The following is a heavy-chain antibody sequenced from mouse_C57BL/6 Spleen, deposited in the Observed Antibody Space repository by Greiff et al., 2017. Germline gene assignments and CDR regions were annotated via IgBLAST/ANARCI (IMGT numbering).Heavy chain of an antibody. Sequence: QVQLQQPGAELVMPGASVKLSCKASGYTFTSYWMHWVKQRPGQGLEWIGEIDPSDSYTNYNQKFKGKSTLTVDKSSSTAYMQLSSLTSEDSAVXYCARGEYYGNCGDYCAMDYWGQGTSVTVSS. CDR3: ARGEYYGNCGDYCAMDY. J-gene: IGHJ4*01. D-gene: IGHD2-1*01. CDR1: GYTFTSYW. CDR2: IDPSDSYT. V-gene: IGHV1-69*01.